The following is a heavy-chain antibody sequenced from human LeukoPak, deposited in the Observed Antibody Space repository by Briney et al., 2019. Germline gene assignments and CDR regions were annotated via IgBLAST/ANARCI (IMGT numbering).Heavy chain of an antibody. V-gene: IGHV1-69*13. CDR1: GGTFSSYA. CDR2: IIPIFGTA. CDR3: ARGRPYYDYVWGSYRDFGY. Sequence: SVKVSCKASGGTFSSYAISWVRQAPGQGLEWMGGIIPIFGTANYAQKFQGRVTITADESTSTAYMELSSLRSEDTAVYYCARGRPYYDYVWGSYRDFGYWGQGTLVTVSS. J-gene: IGHJ4*02. D-gene: IGHD3-16*02.